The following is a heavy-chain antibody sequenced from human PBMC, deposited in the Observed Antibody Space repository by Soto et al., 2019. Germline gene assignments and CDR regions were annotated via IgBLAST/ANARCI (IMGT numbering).Heavy chain of an antibody. D-gene: IGHD1-1*01. Sequence: GSLRLSCAASGFTFSSYAMHWVRQAPGKGLEYVSAITSNGGNTDYASSVKGRFTISRDNSKNTLYLQMGSLRAEDTAVYYCARAALYNWNDVSWFDPWGQGTLVTVSS. CDR2: ITSNGGNT. CDR1: GFTFSSYA. CDR3: ARAALYNWNDVSWFDP. V-gene: IGHV3-64*01. J-gene: IGHJ5*02.